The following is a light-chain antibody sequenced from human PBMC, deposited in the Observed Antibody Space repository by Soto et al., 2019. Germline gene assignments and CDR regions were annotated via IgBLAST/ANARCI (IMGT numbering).Light chain of an antibody. Sequence: DIQMTQSPSTLSASVGDRVTITCRASQSISSWLAWYQQRPGKAPELLIYTASSLESGVPSRFSGSGSGTEFTLTISSLQPDDFATYSCQQYNSYSPTFGQGPKVEIK. V-gene: IGKV1-5*03. CDR1: QSISSW. J-gene: IGKJ1*01. CDR2: TAS. CDR3: QQYNSYSPT.